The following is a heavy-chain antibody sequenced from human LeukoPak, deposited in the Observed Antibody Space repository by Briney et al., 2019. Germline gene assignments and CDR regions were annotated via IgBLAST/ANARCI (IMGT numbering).Heavy chain of an antibody. CDR1: GGSISSNSYY. CDR2: IYYSGST. D-gene: IGHD5-12*01. V-gene: IGHV4-39*07. J-gene: IGHJ6*03. Sequence: SETLSLTCTVSGGSISSNSYYWGWIRQPPGKGLKWIGSIYYSGSTYYNPSLKSRVTISVDTSKNQFSLKLSSVTAADTAVYYCARGYSGYDYYYYYYMDVWGKGTTVTISS. CDR3: ARGYSGYDYYYYYYMDV.